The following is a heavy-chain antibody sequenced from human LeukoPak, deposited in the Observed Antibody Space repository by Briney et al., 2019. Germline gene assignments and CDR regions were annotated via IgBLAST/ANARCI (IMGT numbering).Heavy chain of an antibody. D-gene: IGHD6-19*01. CDR3: ARGSIAVATGGYFDY. CDR2: ISSSSSYI. J-gene: IGHJ4*02. Sequence: GGSLRLSCAASGFTFSSYSMNWVRQAPGKGLEWVSSISSSSSYIYYADSVKGRFTISRDNAKNSLYLQMNSLRAEDTAVYYCARGSIAVATGGYFDYWGQGTLVTVSS. CDR1: GFTFSSYS. V-gene: IGHV3-21*01.